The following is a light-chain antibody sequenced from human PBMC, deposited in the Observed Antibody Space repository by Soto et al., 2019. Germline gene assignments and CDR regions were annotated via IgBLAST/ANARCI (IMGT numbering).Light chain of an antibody. V-gene: IGKV3-15*01. Sequence: EIVMTQSPATLSVSPGERVTLSCRASQSVNSNLAWYQQKPGQPPRLLIFGASTRATDTPARFSGSGSGTEFTLTIGSLQSEDFAVYYCQQRSNWLFGQGSKLEIK. CDR3: QQRSNWL. CDR1: QSVNSN. J-gene: IGKJ2*01. CDR2: GAS.